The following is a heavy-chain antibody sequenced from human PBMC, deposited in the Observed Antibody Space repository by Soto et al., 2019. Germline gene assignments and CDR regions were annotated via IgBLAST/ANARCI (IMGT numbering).Heavy chain of an antibody. J-gene: IGHJ3*02. CDR1: GDSISRSYW. Sequence: QVQLQESGPGLVKPSGTLSLTCAVSGDSISRSYWWSWVRQFPGKGREWIGEIYHSGSTIYNPSLQSRVTLSVDKSKNEFSLKMSSVTAADTAVYYCTSKFGQLLADAFDIWGQGTMVTVSS. CDR2: IYHSGST. V-gene: IGHV4-4*02. CDR3: TSKFGQLLADAFDI. D-gene: IGHD3-10*01.